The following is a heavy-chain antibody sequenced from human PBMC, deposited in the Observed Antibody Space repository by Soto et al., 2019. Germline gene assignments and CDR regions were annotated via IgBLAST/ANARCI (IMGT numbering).Heavy chain of an antibody. V-gene: IGHV3-74*01. CDR1: GFTVSSYC. CDR3: ARGNHDILTGYFVRGMDV. J-gene: IGHJ6*02. D-gene: IGHD3-9*01. Sequence: LXLSCAGSGFTVSSYCMHWGLQAPGKGLVWVSRINSDGSSTSYADSVKGRFTISRDNAKNTLYLQMNSLRAEDTAVYYCARGNHDILTGYFVRGMDVWGQGTTVPVSS. CDR2: INSDGSST.